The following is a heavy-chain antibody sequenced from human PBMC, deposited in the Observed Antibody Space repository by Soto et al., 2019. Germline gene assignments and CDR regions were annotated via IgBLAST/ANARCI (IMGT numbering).Heavy chain of an antibody. CDR2: ILYDGSKK. V-gene: IGHV3-30*18. D-gene: IGHD3-10*01. Sequence: QAQMVESGGGVVQPGKSLRLSCKASGFTFDNYGMCWVRQAPGKGLEWAASILYDGSKKPYADTVKGQFIISKDNSKNPLTLQTNSLRTEDTGVYYCAKEILIRGVIHHYGMDVWGPGTTVTVSS. CDR1: GFTFDNYG. J-gene: IGHJ6*02. CDR3: AKEILIRGVIHHYGMDV.